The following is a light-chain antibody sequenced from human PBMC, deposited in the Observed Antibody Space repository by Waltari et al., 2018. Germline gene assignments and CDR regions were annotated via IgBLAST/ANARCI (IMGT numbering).Light chain of an antibody. CDR3: SSYAGSDNPYL. CDR1: SNDVGGWKY. J-gene: IGLJ1*01. V-gene: IGLV2-8*01. Sequence: QSALTQPPSASGSLGQSVTISCPGTSNDVGGWKYVSWYQQHPGRAPKLMIYEVSERPSGVPDRFSGSKSDNTASLTVSGLQADDEADYYCSSYAGSDNPYLFGTGTKVTVL. CDR2: EVS.